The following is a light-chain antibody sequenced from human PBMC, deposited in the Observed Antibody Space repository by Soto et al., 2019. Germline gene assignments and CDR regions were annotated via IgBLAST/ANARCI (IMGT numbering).Light chain of an antibody. Sequence: DIQMTQSPSTLSASVGDRVTITCRASQSIGSWLAWYQQTPGKAPNLLIYKASSLESGVPSRFSGSGSGTEFTLTISSLQPDDFATYYCQQYNSYSTWTFGQGTKVEIK. CDR2: KAS. J-gene: IGKJ1*01. CDR1: QSIGSW. CDR3: QQYNSYSTWT. V-gene: IGKV1-5*03.